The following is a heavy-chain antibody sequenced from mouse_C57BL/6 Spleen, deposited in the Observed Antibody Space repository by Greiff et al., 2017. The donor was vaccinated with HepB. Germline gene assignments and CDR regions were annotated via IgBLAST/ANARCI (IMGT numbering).Heavy chain of an antibody. D-gene: IGHD2-4*01. J-gene: IGHJ2*01. Sequence: QVQLQQPGAELVRPGTSVKLSCKASGYTFTSYWMHWVKQRPGQGLEWIGVIDPSDSYTNYNQKFKGKATLTVDTSSSTAYMQLRSLTSEDSAVYDCAGYDYDGGVDYWGQGTTLTVSS. CDR2: IDPSDSYT. V-gene: IGHV1-59*01. CDR3: AGYDYDGGVDY. CDR1: GYTFTSYW.